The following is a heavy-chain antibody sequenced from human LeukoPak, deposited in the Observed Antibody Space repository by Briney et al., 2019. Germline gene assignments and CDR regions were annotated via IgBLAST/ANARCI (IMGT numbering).Heavy chain of an antibody. J-gene: IGHJ5*02. V-gene: IGHV7-4-1*02. D-gene: IGHD3-22*01. Sequence: EASVKVSCKASGYTFTSYAMNWVRQALGQGLEWMGWINTNTGNPTYAQGFTGRFVFSLDTSVSTAYLQISSLKAEDTAVYYCARFRITMIRGDSTSWFDPWGQGTLVTVSS. CDR3: ARFRITMIRGDSTSWFDP. CDR1: GYTFTSYA. CDR2: INTNTGNP.